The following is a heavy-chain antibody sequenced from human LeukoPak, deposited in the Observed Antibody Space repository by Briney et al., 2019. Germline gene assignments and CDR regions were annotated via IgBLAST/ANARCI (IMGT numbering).Heavy chain of an antibody. CDR2: IDTSSSTM. CDR1: AFTFSDYS. Sequence: GGSLRLSCAATAFTFSDYSMNWVRQAPGKGLEWISYIDTSSSTMYYADSVMGRFTISRDNAKESLYLQMNSLRDEDTAVYYCAREDDSWGPNNLDLWGQGTMVTVSS. CDR3: AREDDSWGPNNLDL. V-gene: IGHV3-48*02. D-gene: IGHD7-27*01. J-gene: IGHJ3*01.